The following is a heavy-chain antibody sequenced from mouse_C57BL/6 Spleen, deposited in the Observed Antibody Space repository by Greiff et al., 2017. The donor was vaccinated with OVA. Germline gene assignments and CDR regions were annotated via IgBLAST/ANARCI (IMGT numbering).Heavy chain of an antibody. CDR1: GFTFSDYG. CDR3: AREAYYSNYWAMDY. J-gene: IGHJ4*01. D-gene: IGHD2-5*01. Sequence: EVKLVESGGGLVKPGGSLKLSCAASGFTFSDYGMHWVRQAPEKGLEWVAYISSGSSTIYYADTVKGRFTISRDNAKNTLFLQMTSLRSEDTAMYYCAREAYYSNYWAMDYWGQGTSVTVSS. V-gene: IGHV5-17*01. CDR2: ISSGSSTI.